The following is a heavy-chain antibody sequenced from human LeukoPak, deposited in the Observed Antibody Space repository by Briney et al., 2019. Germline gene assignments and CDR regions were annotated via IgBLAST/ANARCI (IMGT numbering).Heavy chain of an antibody. CDR3: VRDRELNY. Sequence: PSETLSLTCTVSGGSISIYYWSWIRQPPGKGLEWIGYIYNSGSTSYNPSLKSRVTISVGTSKNQFSLNLGSVTAADTAVYYCVRDRELNYWGQGTLVTVSS. J-gene: IGHJ4*02. CDR2: IYNSGST. CDR1: GGSISIYY. D-gene: IGHD3-10*01. V-gene: IGHV4-59*01.